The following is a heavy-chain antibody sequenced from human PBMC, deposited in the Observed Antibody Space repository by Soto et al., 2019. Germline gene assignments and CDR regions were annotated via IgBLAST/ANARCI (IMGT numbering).Heavy chain of an antibody. CDR2: IYYSGST. D-gene: IGHD3-3*01. Sequence: SETLSLTCTVSGGSISSYYWSWIRQPPGKGLEWIGYIYYSGSTNYNPSLKSRVTISVDTSKNQFSLKLSSVTAADTAVYYCARGGTYYDFWSGYYPNYYYYGMDVWGQGTTVTVSS. V-gene: IGHV4-59*01. CDR1: GGSISSYY. J-gene: IGHJ6*02. CDR3: ARGGTYYDFWSGYYPNYYYYGMDV.